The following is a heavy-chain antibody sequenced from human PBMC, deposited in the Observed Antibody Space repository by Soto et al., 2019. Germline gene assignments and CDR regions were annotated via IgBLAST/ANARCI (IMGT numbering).Heavy chain of an antibody. J-gene: IGHJ4*02. D-gene: IGHD3-22*01. CDR3: AKGPNYYDSSGYYLPFDY. Sequence: PGGSLRLSFAASGFTFSSYAMSWVRQAPGKGLEWVSAISGSGGSTYYADSVKGRFTISRDNSKNTLYLQMNSLRAEDTAVYYCAKGPNYYDSSGYYLPFDYWGQGTLVTVSS. V-gene: IGHV3-23*01. CDR1: GFTFSSYA. CDR2: ISGSGGST.